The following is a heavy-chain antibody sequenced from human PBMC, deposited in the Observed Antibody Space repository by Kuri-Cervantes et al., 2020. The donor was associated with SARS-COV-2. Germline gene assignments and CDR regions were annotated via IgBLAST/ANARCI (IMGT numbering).Heavy chain of an antibody. CDR3: ARDSSGYTDT. V-gene: IGHV3-7*01. D-gene: IGHD3-22*01. J-gene: IGHJ4*02. Sequence: LSLSCAASGFTFDDYGMSWVRQAPGKGLEWVANIKQDGSEKYYVDSVKGRFTISRDNAKNSLYLQMNSLRAEDTAVYYCARDSSGYTDTWGQGTLVTVSS. CDR2: IKQDGSEK. CDR1: GFTFDDYG.